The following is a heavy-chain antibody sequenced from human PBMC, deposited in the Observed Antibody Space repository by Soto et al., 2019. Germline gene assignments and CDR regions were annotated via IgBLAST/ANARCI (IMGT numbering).Heavy chain of an antibody. CDR1: GGSISSGGYY. J-gene: IGHJ4*02. Sequence: QVQLQESGPGLVKPSQTLSLTCTVSGGSISSGGYYWSWIRQHPGKGLEWIGSIYYSGSTYYNPXXXSRVTIXVNTSXXXXXXXXSSVXAAXXXXXXCARGVLHWGQGTLVTVSS. D-gene: IGHD3-16*01. V-gene: IGHV4-31*03. CDR3: CARGVLH. CDR2: IYYSGST.